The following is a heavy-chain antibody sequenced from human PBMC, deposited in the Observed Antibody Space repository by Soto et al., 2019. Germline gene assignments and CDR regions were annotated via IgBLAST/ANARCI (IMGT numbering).Heavy chain of an antibody. J-gene: IGHJ4*02. D-gene: IGHD4-17*01. V-gene: IGHV2-5*02. Sequence: SGATLVNPTQTLTLTSTFSGFSLRYSGVGVGWIRQPPGKALEWLALIYWDDDKRYSPSLKSRLTITKDTSKNQVVLTMTNMDPVDTATYYCAHLTTGGFYFDYWGQGTLVTVSS. CDR2: IYWDDDK. CDR3: AHLTTGGFYFDY. CDR1: GFSLRYSGVG.